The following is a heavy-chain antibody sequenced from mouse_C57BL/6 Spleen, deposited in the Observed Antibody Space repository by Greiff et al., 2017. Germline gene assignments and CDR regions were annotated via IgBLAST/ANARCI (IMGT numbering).Heavy chain of an antibody. V-gene: IGHV3-6*01. J-gene: IGHJ3*01. CDR2: ISYDGSN. CDR3: ARSGDYDGPY. Sequence: ESGPGLVKPSQSLSLTCSVTGYSITSGYYWNWIRQFPGNKLEWMGYISYDGSNNYNPSLKNRISITRDTSKNQFFLKLNSVTTEDTATYYCARSGDYDGPYWGQGTLVTVSA. CDR1: GYSITSGYY. D-gene: IGHD2-4*01.